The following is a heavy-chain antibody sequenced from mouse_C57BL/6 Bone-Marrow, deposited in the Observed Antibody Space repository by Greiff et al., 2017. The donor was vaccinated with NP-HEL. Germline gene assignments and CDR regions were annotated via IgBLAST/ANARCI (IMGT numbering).Heavy chain of an antibody. CDR2: INPSTGGT. D-gene: IGHD4-1*01. CDR3: ARKANWVFAY. V-gene: IGHV1-42*01. CDR1: GYSFTGYY. Sequence: EVQGVESGPELVKPGASVKISCKASGYSFTGYYMNWVKQSPEKSLEWIGEINPSTGGTTYNQKFKAKATLTVDKSSSTAYMQLKSLTSEDSAVYYCARKANWVFAYWGQGTLVTVSA. J-gene: IGHJ3*01.